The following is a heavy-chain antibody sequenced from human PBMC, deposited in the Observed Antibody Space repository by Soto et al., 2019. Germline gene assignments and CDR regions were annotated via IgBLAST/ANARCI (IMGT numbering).Heavy chain of an antibody. CDR2: LNIAGTI. V-gene: IGHV4-4*07. CDR1: GASISSFN. Sequence: SETLSLTCSVSGASISSFNWNWVRQPAGKGPEWVGRLNIAGTINYNPSLKSRITMSMDTSKNQISLHLRSVTAADTAIYYCARDRGEYTSSWFWHFSHWGHGTLVTVSS. CDR3: ARDRGEYTSSWFWHFSH. D-gene: IGHD6-13*01. J-gene: IGHJ1*01.